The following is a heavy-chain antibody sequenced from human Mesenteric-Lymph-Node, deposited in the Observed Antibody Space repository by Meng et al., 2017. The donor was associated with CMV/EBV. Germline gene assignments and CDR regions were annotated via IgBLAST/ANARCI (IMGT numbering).Heavy chain of an antibody. V-gene: IGHV3-74*01. CDR2: ISTDGSST. CDR3: AIDFRRFDY. J-gene: IGHJ4*02. D-gene: IGHD3/OR15-3a*01. CDR1: GFTFSNYW. Sequence: GESLKISCTASGFTFSNYWMHWVRQAPGKGLVWVSRISTDGSSTTYADSVKGRFTISRDNAKNTLYLQMNSLRAEDTAVYYCAIDFRRFDYWGQGTLVTVSS.